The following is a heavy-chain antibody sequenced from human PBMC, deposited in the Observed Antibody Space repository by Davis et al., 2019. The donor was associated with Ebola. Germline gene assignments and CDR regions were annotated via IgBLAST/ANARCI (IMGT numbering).Heavy chain of an antibody. D-gene: IGHD5-18*01. CDR3: ARCEENPDTSMVSCFDY. CDR1: GYTFAAHY. CDR2: INTNTGNP. J-gene: IGHJ4*02. V-gene: IGHV7-4-1*02. Sequence: ASVKVSCKASGYTFAAHYIHWVRQAPGQGLEWMGWINTNTGNPTYAQGFAGRFVFSLDTSVSTTYLQITSLKAEDTAVYYCARCEENPDTSMVSCFDYWGQGTLVTVSS.